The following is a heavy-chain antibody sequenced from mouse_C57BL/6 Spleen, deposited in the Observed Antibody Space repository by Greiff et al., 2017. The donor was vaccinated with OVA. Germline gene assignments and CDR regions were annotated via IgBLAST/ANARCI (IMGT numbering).Heavy chain of an antibody. CDR3: ARSGAYSNYAGYFDY. V-gene: IGHV1-54*01. D-gene: IGHD2-5*01. CDR2: INPGSGGT. J-gene: IGHJ2*01. Sequence: QVQLQQSGAELVRPWPSVKVSCKASGYAFTNYLIEWVKQRPGQGLEWIGVINPGSGGTNYNEKFKGKATLTADKSSSTAYMQLSSLASEDSAVYFWARSGAYSNYAGYFDYWGQGTTLTGSS. CDR1: GYAFTNYL.